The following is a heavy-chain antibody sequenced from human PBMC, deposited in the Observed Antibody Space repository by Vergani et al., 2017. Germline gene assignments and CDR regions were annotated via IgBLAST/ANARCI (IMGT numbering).Heavy chain of an antibody. CDR2: IHTSGST. Sequence: QVQLQESGPGLVKPSQTLSLTCTVSGGSINSHNYYWSWIRQPAGKGLEWIGRIHTSGSTNYNPSLKSRVTMSEDTSKNQFSLNLTSVTGADTAVYFCARGSXLGGSCYKPRFGYWGQGILGTVSS. CDR1: GGSINSHNYY. D-gene: IGHD2-15*01. J-gene: IGHJ4*02. V-gene: IGHV4-61*02. CDR3: ARGSXLGGSCYKPRFGY.